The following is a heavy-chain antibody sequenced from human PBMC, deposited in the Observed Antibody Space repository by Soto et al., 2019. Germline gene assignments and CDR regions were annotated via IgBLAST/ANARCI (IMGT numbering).Heavy chain of an antibody. CDR3: ARAMTTVTTIDY. J-gene: IGHJ4*02. CDR1: GGSISSGGYS. CDR2: IYHSGST. Sequence: SETLSLTCAVSGGSISSGGYSWSWIRQPPGKGLEWIGYIYHSGSTYCNPSLKSRVTISVDRSKNQFSLKLSSVTAADTAVYYCARAMTTVTTIDYWGQGTLVTVSS. D-gene: IGHD4-17*01. V-gene: IGHV4-30-2*01.